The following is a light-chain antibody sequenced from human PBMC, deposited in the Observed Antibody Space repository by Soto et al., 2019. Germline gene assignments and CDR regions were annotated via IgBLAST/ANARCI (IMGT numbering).Light chain of an antibody. CDR2: AAS. Sequence: IPLTQSPSSLSASIGDRVTITCRASQGISSFLAWHQQKPGKAPKLLIYAASTLQSGIPSRFSGSGSGTDFTLTISSLQPEDFATYYCQQLNIDSYPITFGQGTRLXIK. J-gene: IGKJ5*01. CDR3: QQLNIDSYPIT. CDR1: QGISSF. V-gene: IGKV1-9*01.